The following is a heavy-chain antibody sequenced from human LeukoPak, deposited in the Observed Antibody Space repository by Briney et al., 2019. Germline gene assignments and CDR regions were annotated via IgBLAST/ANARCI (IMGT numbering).Heavy chain of an antibody. J-gene: IGHJ4*02. V-gene: IGHV3-30*03. CDR2: ISYDGSNK. CDR3: ARGSEDYDSSGYYYDLGDY. CDR1: GFTFSSYG. Sequence: PGGSLRLSCAASGFTFSSYGMHWVRQAPGKGLEWVAVISYDGSNKYYADSVKGRFTISRDNSKNKQYLQMNSLRVEDTAVYYCARGSEDYDSSGYYYDLGDYWGQGTLVTVSS. D-gene: IGHD3-22*01.